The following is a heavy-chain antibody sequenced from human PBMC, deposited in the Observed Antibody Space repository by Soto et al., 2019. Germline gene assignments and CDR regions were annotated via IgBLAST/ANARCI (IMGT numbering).Heavy chain of an antibody. Sequence: QLQLQESGPGLVKPSETLSLTCTVSNDSVLTSIYYWAWIRQPPGKGLEWIGTIYYTGTTYYNPPLQSRVTISIDTSKNQFSLSLNSVTAADTAVYYCARNWNLALVPAAYFDSWGQGTLVTVSS. D-gene: IGHD2-2*01. V-gene: IGHV4-39*01. CDR3: ARNWNLALVPAAYFDS. CDR2: IYYTGTT. CDR1: NDSVLTSIYY. J-gene: IGHJ4*02.